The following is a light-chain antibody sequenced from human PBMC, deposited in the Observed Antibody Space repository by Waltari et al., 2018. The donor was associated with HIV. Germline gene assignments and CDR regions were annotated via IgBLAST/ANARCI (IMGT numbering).Light chain of an antibody. CDR2: QDR. Sequence: SYEVTQPPSVSVSPGQTASITCSGDKLGDKHACWYQQKPGQSPVLVIYQDRKRPSGIPELVSGSNSGNTATLTISGTQAMDEADYYCQAWDSSTVVFGGGTKLTVL. CDR3: QAWDSSTVV. V-gene: IGLV3-1*01. CDR1: KLGDKH. J-gene: IGLJ2*01.